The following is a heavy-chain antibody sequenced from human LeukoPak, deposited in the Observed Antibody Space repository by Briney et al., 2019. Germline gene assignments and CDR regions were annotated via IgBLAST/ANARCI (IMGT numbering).Heavy chain of an antibody. D-gene: IGHD6-13*01. V-gene: IGHV3-23*01. J-gene: IGHJ6*02. CDR3: ARDLVNPYSSSWYSRAPYYYYGMDV. CDR1: GFTFSSYA. CDR2: ISGSGGST. Sequence: GGSLRLSCAASGFTFSSYAMSWVRQAPGKGLEWVSAISGSGGSTYYADSVKGRFTTARDNSKNTLYLQMNSLRAEDTAVYYCARDLVNPYSSSWYSRAPYYYYGMDVWGQGTTVTVSS.